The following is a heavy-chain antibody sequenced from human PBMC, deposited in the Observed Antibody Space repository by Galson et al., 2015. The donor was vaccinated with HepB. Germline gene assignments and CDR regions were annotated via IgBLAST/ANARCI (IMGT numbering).Heavy chain of an antibody. D-gene: IGHD1-1*01. CDR2: IWYDGSNK. Sequence: SLRLSCAASGFTFSSYGMHWVRQAPGKGLEWVAVIWYDGSNKYYADSVKGRFTISRDNSKNTLYLQMNSLRAEDTAVYYCARDKDPGTSYWFDPWGQGTLVTVSS. V-gene: IGHV3-33*01. CDR3: ARDKDPGTSYWFDP. CDR1: GFTFSSYG. J-gene: IGHJ5*02.